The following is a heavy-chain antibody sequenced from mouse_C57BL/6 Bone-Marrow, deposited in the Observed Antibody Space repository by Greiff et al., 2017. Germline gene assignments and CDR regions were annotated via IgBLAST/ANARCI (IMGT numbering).Heavy chain of an antibody. J-gene: IGHJ3*01. CDR2: IYPGDGDT. CDR1: GYAFSSSW. V-gene: IGHV1-82*01. CDR3: ASYYEGFAY. Sequence: QVQLQQSGPELVKPGASVKISCKASGYAFSSSWMNWVKQRPGKGLEWIGRIYPGDGDTNYNGKFKGKATLTADKSSSTAYMQLSSLTSEDSAVYFCASYYEGFAYWGQGTLVTVSA. D-gene: IGHD1-1*01.